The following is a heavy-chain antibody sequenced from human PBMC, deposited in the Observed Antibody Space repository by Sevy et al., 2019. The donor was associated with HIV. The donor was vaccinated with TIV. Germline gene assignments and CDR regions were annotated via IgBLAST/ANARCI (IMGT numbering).Heavy chain of an antibody. CDR3: ARAQIIGTSERTCFDY. CDR2: INPNSGGT. CDR1: GYTFTGYY. D-gene: IGHD2-2*01. Sequence: ASVKVPCKASGYTFTGYYMHWVRQAPGQGLEWMGWINPNSGGTNYAQKFQGRVTMTRDTSISTAYMELSRLRSDDTAVYYCARAQIIGTSERTCFDYWGQGTLVTVSS. J-gene: IGHJ4*02. V-gene: IGHV1-2*02.